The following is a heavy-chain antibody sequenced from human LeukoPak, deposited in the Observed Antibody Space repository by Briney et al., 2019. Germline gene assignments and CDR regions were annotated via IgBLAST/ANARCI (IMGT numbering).Heavy chain of an antibody. Sequence: GGSLRLSCAASGFTFSSYWMHWVRQVPGKGLVWVSRIGTDGSRTTYADYVQGRFTISRDNAKNTLYLQMNSLRDEDTAVYCCARDRCSGGSCYFDYWGQGTLVTVSS. V-gene: IGHV3-74*01. CDR1: GFTFSSYW. D-gene: IGHD2-15*01. J-gene: IGHJ4*02. CDR2: IGTDGSRT. CDR3: ARDRCSGGSCYFDY.